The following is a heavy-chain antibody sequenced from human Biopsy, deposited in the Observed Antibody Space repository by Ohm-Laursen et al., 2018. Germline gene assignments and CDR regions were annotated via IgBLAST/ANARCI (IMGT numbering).Heavy chain of an antibody. V-gene: IGHV4-61*09. Sequence: SQTLSLTWIVSGDSIFGGSYYWTWIRQPPGKGLEWIGDVYYSGSTNRNPSLKSRFTILVDTSKNQFSLKLNSATAADTAVYYCGRREVVITHDAFDTWGQGTMVTVSS. J-gene: IGHJ3*02. CDR2: VYYSGST. CDR1: GDSIFGGSYY. CDR3: GRREVVITHDAFDT. D-gene: IGHD3-22*01.